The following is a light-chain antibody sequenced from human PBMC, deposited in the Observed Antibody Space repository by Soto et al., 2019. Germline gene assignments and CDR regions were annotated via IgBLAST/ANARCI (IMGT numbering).Light chain of an antibody. CDR2: DVS. CDR3: CLHAANNIV. Sequence: QSVLTQPRSVSGSPAQSVTISCTGTSSDVGNYNYISWYQQHPGRAPKLMIYDVSKRPSWVPDRFSGSKSGNTASLTISGLQADDEADYYCCLHAANNIVFGTGTKVTVL. J-gene: IGLJ1*01. CDR1: SSDVGNYNY. V-gene: IGLV2-11*01.